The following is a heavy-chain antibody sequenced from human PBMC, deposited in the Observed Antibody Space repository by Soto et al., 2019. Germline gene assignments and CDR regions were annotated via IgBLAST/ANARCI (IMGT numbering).Heavy chain of an antibody. V-gene: IGHV6-1*01. CDR1: GDSVSSNSAA. CDR3: ATQDIVATTAGLTFDI. D-gene: IGHD5-12*01. CDR2: TYYRSKWYN. J-gene: IGHJ3*02. Sequence: SQTLSLTCAISGDSVSSNSAAWNWIRQSPSRGLEWLGRTYYRSKWYNDYAVSVKSRITINPDTSKNQSSLQLNSVTPEDTAVYYCATQDIVATTAGLTFDIWGQGTMVTVSS.